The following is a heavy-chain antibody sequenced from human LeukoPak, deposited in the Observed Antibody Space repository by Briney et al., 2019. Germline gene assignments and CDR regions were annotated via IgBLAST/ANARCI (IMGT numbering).Heavy chain of an antibody. CDR3: ARGDPWGFDP. CDR1: GYTFSSYD. CDR2: MNPNSGET. D-gene: IGHD7-27*01. V-gene: IGHV1-8*01. Sequence: ASVKVSCKTSGYTFSSYDINWVRPATGQGLEWMGWMNPNSGETGFAQNFQGRVTLTKNTSITTAYMELSSLRPEDTAVYYCARGDPWGFDPWGQGTLVTVSS. J-gene: IGHJ5*02.